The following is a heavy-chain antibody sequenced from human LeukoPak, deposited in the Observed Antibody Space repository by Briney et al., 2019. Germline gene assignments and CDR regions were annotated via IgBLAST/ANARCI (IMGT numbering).Heavy chain of an antibody. CDR1: GFTFSSNY. V-gene: IGHV3-53*01. CDR3: ARVSTGWYGYYFDY. J-gene: IGHJ4*02. Sequence: GGSLRLSCAASGFTFSSNYMSWVRQAPGKGLEWVSVIYSGGSTYYADSVKGRFTISRDNSKNTLYLQMNSLRAEDTAVYYCARVSTGWYGYYFDYWGQGTLVTVSS. CDR2: IYSGGST. D-gene: IGHD6-19*01.